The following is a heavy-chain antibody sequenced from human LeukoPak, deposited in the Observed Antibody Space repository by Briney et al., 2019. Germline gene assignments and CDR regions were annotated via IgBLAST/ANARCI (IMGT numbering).Heavy chain of an antibody. CDR3: ARRWVAASSFDY. Sequence: GSLRLSCVASGFTFSRYGMHWVRQAPGKGREWVANIKQDGSEKYYVDSVKGRFTISRDNAKNSLYLQMNSLRAEDTAVYYCARRWVAASSFDYWGQGTLVTVSS. J-gene: IGHJ4*02. CDR1: GFTFSRYG. D-gene: IGHD2-15*01. V-gene: IGHV3-7*01. CDR2: IKQDGSEK.